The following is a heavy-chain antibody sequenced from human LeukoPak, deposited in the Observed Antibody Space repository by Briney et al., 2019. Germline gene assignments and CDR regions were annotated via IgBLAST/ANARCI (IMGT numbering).Heavy chain of an antibody. V-gene: IGHV3-30*02. D-gene: IGHD2-21*02. Sequence: GGSLRLSCAASGFTFSTYAMHWVRRAPGKGLEWVAFIHYDGSTKYSADSVKGRFTISRDNSKNTLDLQMHSLRAEDTAVYYCAKEVGVSSAIGHWGQGTLVTVSS. CDR1: GFTFSTYA. CDR2: IHYDGSTK. CDR3: AKEVGVSSAIGH. J-gene: IGHJ4*02.